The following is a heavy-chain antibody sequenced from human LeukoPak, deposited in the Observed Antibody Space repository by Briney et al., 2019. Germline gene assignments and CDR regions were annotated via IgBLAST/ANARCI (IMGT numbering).Heavy chain of an antibody. J-gene: IGHJ4*02. CDR2: IYYSGST. V-gene: IGHV4-61*08. CDR3: ARDSNFGSGSYYGFDY. CDR1: GGSISSGGDS. Sequence: SETLSLTCAVSGGSISSGGDSWTWIRQPPGKGLEWIGYIYYSGSTNYNPSLKSRVTISVDTSKNQFSLKLSSVTAADTAVYYCARDSNFGSGSYYGFDYWGQGTLVTVSS. D-gene: IGHD3-10*01.